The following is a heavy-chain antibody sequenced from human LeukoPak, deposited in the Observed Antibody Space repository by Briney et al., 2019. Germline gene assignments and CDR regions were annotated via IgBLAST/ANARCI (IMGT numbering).Heavy chain of an antibody. CDR1: GASISSGSYY. J-gene: IGHJ6*03. CDR2: IYTSGST. CDR3: ARDKRVAVAGTYIYYYYMDV. Sequence: PSETLSLTCTVSGASISSGSYYWSWIRQPAGKGLEWIGHIYTSGSTNYNPSLKSRVIMSVDTSKNQFSLKLSSVTAADTAVYYCARDKRVAVAGTYIYYYYMDVWGNGTTVTISS. D-gene: IGHD6-19*01. V-gene: IGHV4-61*09.